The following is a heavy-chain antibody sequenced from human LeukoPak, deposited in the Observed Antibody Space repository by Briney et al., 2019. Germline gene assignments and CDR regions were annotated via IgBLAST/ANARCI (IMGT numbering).Heavy chain of an antibody. J-gene: IGHJ4*02. V-gene: IGHV1-8*01. Sequence: ASVKVSCKASGYTFTSYDINWVRQATGQGLEWMGWMNPNSGNTGYAQKFQGRVTMTRSTSISTAYMELSSLRSEDTAVYYCARRGVDTAWGNFDYWGQGTLVTVSS. CDR2: MNPNSGNT. D-gene: IGHD5-18*01. CDR3: ARRGVDTAWGNFDY. CDR1: GYTFTSYD.